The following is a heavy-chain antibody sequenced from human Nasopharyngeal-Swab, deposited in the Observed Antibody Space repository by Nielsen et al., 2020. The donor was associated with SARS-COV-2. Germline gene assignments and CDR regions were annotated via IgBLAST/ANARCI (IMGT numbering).Heavy chain of an antibody. Sequence: TCAASGFTFSSYSMNWVRQAPGKGLEWVSSISSSSSYIYYADSVKGRFTISRDNAKNSLYLQMNSLRAEDTAVYYCARDPPPYSSSWYSAYYYYGMDVWGQGTTVTVSS. CDR2: ISSSSSYI. J-gene: IGHJ6*02. CDR1: GFTFSSYS. D-gene: IGHD6-13*01. CDR3: ARDPPPYSSSWYSAYYYYGMDV. V-gene: IGHV3-21*01.